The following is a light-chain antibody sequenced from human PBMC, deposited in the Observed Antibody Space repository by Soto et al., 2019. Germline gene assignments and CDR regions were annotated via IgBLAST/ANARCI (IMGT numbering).Light chain of an antibody. Sequence: EIVMTQSPATLAVSSWQRSPLXSRASQSVSSDLAWYHQKPDQAPRLLIYGISTRATDIPARFSGSGSGTEFTLTISSLQSEDFAVYYCQQYNNWPLTFGGGTKVDIK. CDR2: GIS. J-gene: IGKJ4*01. CDR3: QQYNNWPLT. CDR1: QSVSSD. V-gene: IGKV3-15*01.